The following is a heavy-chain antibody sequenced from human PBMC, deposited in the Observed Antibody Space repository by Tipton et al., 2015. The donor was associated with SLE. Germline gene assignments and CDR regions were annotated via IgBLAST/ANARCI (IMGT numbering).Heavy chain of an antibody. CDR1: GGSISNGMYY. V-gene: IGHV4-61*02. Sequence: TLSLTCTVSGGSISNGMYYYNWIRQPAGKGLEWIGRVYTTGSTSYNPSLKSRVTISVDTSKNQFSLKLSSVTAADTAVYYCARGSYGTDAFDIWGQGTMVTVSS. J-gene: IGHJ3*02. CDR2: VYTTGST. CDR3: ARGSYGTDAFDI. D-gene: IGHD3-10*01.